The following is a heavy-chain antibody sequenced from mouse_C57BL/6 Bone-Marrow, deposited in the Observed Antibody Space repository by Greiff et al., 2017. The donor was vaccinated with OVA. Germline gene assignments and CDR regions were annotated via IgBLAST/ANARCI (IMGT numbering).Heavy chain of an antibody. J-gene: IGHJ1*03. CDR2: ISDGGSYI. Sequence: EVKLVESGGGLVKPGGSLKLSCAASGFTFSSYAMSWVRQTPEKRLEWVATISDGGSYIYYPDTVKGRFTISRDNAKNNLYLQMSHLKSEDTAMYYCAREGGDWYFDVWGTGTTVTVSS. CDR1: GFTFSSYA. V-gene: IGHV5-4*01. CDR3: AREGGDWYFDV.